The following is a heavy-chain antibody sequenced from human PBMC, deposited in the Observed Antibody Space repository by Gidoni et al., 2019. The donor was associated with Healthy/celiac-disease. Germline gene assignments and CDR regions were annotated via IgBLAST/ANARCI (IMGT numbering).Heavy chain of an antibody. J-gene: IGHJ6*02. D-gene: IGHD2-2*01. V-gene: IGHV4-34*01. Sequence: QVQLQQWGAGLLKPSETLSLTCAVYGGSFSGYYWSWIRQPPGKGLEWIGEINHSGSTNYNPSLKSRVTISVDTSKNQFSLKLSSVTAADTAVYYCARFIVVVPAARHYYYYGMDVWGQGTTVTVSS. CDR3: ARFIVVVPAARHYYYYGMDV. CDR2: INHSGST. CDR1: GGSFSGYY.